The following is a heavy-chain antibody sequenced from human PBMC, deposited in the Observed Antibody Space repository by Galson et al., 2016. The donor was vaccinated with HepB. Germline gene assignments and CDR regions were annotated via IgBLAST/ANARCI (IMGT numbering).Heavy chain of an antibody. CDR1: GFNFNDAW. V-gene: IGHV3-15*01. CDR2: IKSKSSGGTA. Sequence: SLRLSCATSGFNFNDAWLSWVRQGPGKGLEWVGRIKSKSSGGTADYGAPVKGRFTILRDDSKKTLYLQMSSLETGDTGTYYCTTGVTGGEASWGQGTPVTVSS. J-gene: IGHJ4*02. CDR3: TTGVTGGEAS. D-gene: IGHD1-20*01.